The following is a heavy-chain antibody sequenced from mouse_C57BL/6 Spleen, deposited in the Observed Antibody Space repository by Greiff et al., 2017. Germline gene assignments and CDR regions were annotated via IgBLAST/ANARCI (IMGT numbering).Heavy chain of an antibody. CDR2: ISGGGGHI. V-gene: IGHV5-9*01. CDR3: ARQGTVVAPVDY. Sequence: EVQRVESGGGLVKPGGSLKLSCAASGFTFSSYPMSWVRQTPEKRLEWVATISGGGGHIYYPASVTGRFTISRDNAKNIMYLQMSSLRSEDTALYYCARQGTVVAPVDYWGQGTTLTVSS. CDR1: GFTFSSYP. D-gene: IGHD1-1*01. J-gene: IGHJ2*01.